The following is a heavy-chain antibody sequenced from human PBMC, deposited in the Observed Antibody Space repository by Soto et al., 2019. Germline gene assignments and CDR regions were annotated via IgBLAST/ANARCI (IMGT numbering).Heavy chain of an antibody. CDR2: ISAYNDYT. V-gene: IGHV1-18*01. Sequence: QVQLVQSAAEVKKPGASVKVSCKASGYTFIRYGITWVRQAPGQGLEWMGWISAYNDYTIYAQKLQGRVTMTTDTSTRTVYMELRSMKSDDKAVYDCARGGYYDNAWGKLSHYGLAVWGQGTSVTVSS. J-gene: IGHJ6*02. CDR3: ARGGYYDNAWGKLSHYGLAV. CDR1: GYTFIRYG. D-gene: IGHD3-16*01.